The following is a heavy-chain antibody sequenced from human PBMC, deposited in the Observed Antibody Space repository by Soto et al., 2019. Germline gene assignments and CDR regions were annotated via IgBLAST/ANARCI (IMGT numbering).Heavy chain of an antibody. CDR1: GYTFITYG. Sequence: GAPVKVSCKASGYTFITYGVSWVRPAPGQGREWIGWISAYNCNTNYAQKLQGRLTMTTDTSTSTAYMELRSLRSDAKAVYYCARDAAVGLFDDWGQGTLVTVSS. D-gene: IGHD1-26*01. CDR2: ISAYNCNT. J-gene: IGHJ4*02. CDR3: ARDAAVGLFDD. V-gene: IGHV1-18*01.